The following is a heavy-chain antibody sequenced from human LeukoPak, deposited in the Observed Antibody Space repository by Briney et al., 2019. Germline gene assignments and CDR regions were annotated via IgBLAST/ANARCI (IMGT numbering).Heavy chain of an antibody. CDR3: ARGIKGYIATRDAFDI. CDR1: VYTFTSYD. CDR2: MNPNSGNT. Sequence: ASVKVSCKASVYTFTSYDINWVRQATGQGLEWMGWMNPNSGNTGYAQKFQGRVTMTRNTSISTAYMELSSLRSEDTAVYYCARGIKGYIATRDAFDIWGQGTMVTVSS. J-gene: IGHJ3*02. V-gene: IGHV1-8*01. D-gene: IGHD5-24*01.